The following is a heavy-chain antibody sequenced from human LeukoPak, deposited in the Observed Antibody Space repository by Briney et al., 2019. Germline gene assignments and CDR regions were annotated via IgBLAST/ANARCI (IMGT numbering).Heavy chain of an antibody. CDR1: GGSISSSSYY. CDR2: IYYSGST. D-gene: IGHD2-15*01. J-gene: IGHJ5*02. V-gene: IGHV4-39*01. Sequence: SETLSLTCTVSGGSISSSSYYWGWIRQPPGKGLEWIGSIYYSGSTCYNPSLKSRVAISVDTSKNQFSLKLSSVTAADTAVYYCARVTATSVNWFDPWGQGTLVTVSS. CDR3: ARVTATSVNWFDP.